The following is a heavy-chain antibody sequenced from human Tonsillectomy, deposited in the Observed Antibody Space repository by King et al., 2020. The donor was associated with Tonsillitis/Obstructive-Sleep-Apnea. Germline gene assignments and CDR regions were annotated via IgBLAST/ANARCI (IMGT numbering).Heavy chain of an antibody. CDR1: GYSFTSYW. CDR3: ARSPFGVYSYMDV. J-gene: IGHJ6*03. Sequence: QLVQSGAEVKKPGESLKISCKGSGYSFTSYWIGWVRQMPGKGLEWMGIIYPGDSDTRYSPSFQGQVTISADKAITTAYLQWSSVKASDTAMYYCARSPFGVYSYMDVWGKGTTVIVSS. V-gene: IGHV5-51*01. D-gene: IGHD3-3*01. CDR2: IYPGDSDT.